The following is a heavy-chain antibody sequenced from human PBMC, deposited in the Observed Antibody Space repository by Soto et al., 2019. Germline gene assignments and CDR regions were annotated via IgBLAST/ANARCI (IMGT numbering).Heavy chain of an antibody. Sequence: QLQLQESGPGLVKPSETLSLICTVSGVSISSDSYYWGWIRQPPGKGLEWIGSIFYSGSTYYNQSIKSRVTISADTSKNQPPLRLSSVTATDTAVYYCARSGLGLATLKILDSWGQGTLVTVSS. J-gene: IGHJ4*02. CDR1: GVSISSDSYY. V-gene: IGHV4-39*01. CDR3: ARSGLGLATLKILDS. D-gene: IGHD5-12*01. CDR2: IFYSGST.